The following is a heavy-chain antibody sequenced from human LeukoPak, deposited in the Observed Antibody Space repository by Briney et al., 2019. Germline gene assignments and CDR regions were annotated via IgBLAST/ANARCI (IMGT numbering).Heavy chain of an antibody. D-gene: IGHD3-9*01. J-gene: IGHJ4*02. V-gene: IGHV3-21*04. CDR3: AKEGYDILTGYTHFDY. Sequence: GGSLRLSCAASGFTFSSYSMNWVRQAPGKGLEWVSSISSSSSYIYYADSVKGRFTISRDNSKNTLYLQMNSLRAEDTAVYYCAKEGYDILTGYTHFDYWGQGTLVTVSS. CDR2: ISSSSSYI. CDR1: GFTFSSYS.